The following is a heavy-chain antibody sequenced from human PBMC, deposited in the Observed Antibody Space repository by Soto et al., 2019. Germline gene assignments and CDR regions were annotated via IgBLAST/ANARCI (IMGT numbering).Heavy chain of an antibody. CDR2: ISGSGGST. CDR3: AKDGDDILTGSTLYYYYGMDV. V-gene: IGHV3-23*01. CDR1: GFTFSSYA. J-gene: IGHJ6*02. D-gene: IGHD3-9*01. Sequence: GGSLRLSFPASGFTFSSYAMSCVRQAPGEGLEWVSAISGSGGSTYYADSVKGRFTISRDNSKNTLYLQMNSLRAEDTAVYYCAKDGDDILTGSTLYYYYGMDVWGQGTTVTVSS.